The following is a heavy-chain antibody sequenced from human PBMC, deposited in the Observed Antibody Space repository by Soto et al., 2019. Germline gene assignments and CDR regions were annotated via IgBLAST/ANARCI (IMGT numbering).Heavy chain of an antibody. CDR2: ISYDGSNK. J-gene: IGHJ3*02. Sequence: QVQLVESGVGVVQPGRSLRLSCAASGFTFSSYGMHWVRQAPGKGLEWVAVISYDGSNKYYADSVKGRFTISRDNSKNTLYLPMNSLRAEDTAVYYCAKDRISAAGINAFDICGQGTMVTVS. CDR1: GFTFSSYG. V-gene: IGHV3-30*18. D-gene: IGHD6-13*01. CDR3: AKDRISAAGINAFDI.